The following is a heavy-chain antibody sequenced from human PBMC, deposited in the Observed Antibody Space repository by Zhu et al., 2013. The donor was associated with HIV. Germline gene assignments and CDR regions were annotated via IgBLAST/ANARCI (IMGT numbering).Heavy chain of an antibody. D-gene: IGHD2-15*01. J-gene: IGHJ4*02. CDR2: ISVYNGNT. CDR3: ARGGEVAQSY. Sequence: QVQLVQSGVEVKEPGASVKVSCKASGYIFTSYGINWVRQAPGQGLEWMGWISVYNGNTNYAQKFQGRLTLTTDTSTSTAYMELRSLRSDDTAVYYCARGGEVAQSYWGQGNPGHRLL. V-gene: IGHV1-18*01. CDR1: GYIFTSYG.